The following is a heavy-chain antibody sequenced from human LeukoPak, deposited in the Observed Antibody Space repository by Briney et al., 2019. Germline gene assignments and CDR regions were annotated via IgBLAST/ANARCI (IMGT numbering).Heavy chain of an antibody. CDR3: SSGSGRGYAFET. Sequence: PSETLSLTCTVSGASVSSTYWSWSRQPPGMGLEWIGYIYYGGDTNSNPSLKSRVTISLDMSKNQFSLKLTSVTAADTAVYFCSSGSGRGYAFETRGQGTLVTVSS. V-gene: IGHV4-59*08. J-gene: IGHJ4*02. D-gene: IGHD1-26*01. CDR2: IYYGGDT. CDR1: GASVSSTY.